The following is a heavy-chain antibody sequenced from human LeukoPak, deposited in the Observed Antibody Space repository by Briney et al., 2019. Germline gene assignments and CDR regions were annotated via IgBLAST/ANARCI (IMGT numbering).Heavy chain of an antibody. CDR3: ARDLTTPPYYWFDP. Sequence: SETLSLTCTVSGDSVSSNTYHWSWIRQPAGKRLEWIGLISSSGSTNYNPSLKSRVTLSVDTSKNQFSLKLSSVTAADTAVYYCARDLTTPPYYWFDPWGQGTLVTVSS. CDR1: GDSVSSNTYH. CDR2: ISSSGST. V-gene: IGHV4-61*10. J-gene: IGHJ5*02. D-gene: IGHD4/OR15-4a*01.